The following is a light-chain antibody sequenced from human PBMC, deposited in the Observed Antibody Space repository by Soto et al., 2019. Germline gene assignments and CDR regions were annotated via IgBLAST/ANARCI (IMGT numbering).Light chain of an antibody. CDR2: GAS. J-gene: IGKJ2*01. CDR3: QQYSNWPHT. Sequence: EIVMTQSPATLSVSPGERATLSCRASQSVSSDLAWYRQKPGQAPSLLVYGASTRATGMAARFSGSGSGTEFTLTISSLESEDFAVYYCQQYSNWPHTFGQGTKLEIK. V-gene: IGKV3-15*01. CDR1: QSVSSD.